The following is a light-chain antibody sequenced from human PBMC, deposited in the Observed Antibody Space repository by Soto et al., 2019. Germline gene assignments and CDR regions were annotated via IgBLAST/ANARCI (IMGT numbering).Light chain of an antibody. CDR3: QQRSNWPRIT. CDR1: QSVSSK. Sequence: EIMLTQSPATVDLSPGESATLSCRASQSVSSKLAWYQQKPGQAPRLLIYDASNRATGIPARFSGSGSGTDFTLTISSLGPEDFALYYCQQRSNWPRITFGQGTRLDIK. CDR2: DAS. V-gene: IGKV3-11*01. J-gene: IGKJ5*01.